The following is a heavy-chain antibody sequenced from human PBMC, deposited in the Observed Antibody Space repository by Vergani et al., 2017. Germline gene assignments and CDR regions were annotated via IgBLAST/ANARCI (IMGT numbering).Heavy chain of an antibody. CDR3: ANSLLGGGYDYYYYYYRDV. Sequence: EVQLLESGGGLVQPGGSLRLSCAASGFTFRTYAMSWVRQSPGKGLEWVSAISGSGGSTYYADSVKARFTSARANSKNTLYLQMNSLRAEDTDVYYCANSLLGGGYDYYYYYYRDVWGKGTTVTVSS. J-gene: IGHJ6*03. CDR2: ISGSGGST. V-gene: IGHV3-23*01. CDR1: GFTFRTYA. D-gene: IGHD2-15*01.